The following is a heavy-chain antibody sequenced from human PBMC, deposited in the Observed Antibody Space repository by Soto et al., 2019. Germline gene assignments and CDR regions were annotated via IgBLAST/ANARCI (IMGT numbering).Heavy chain of an antibody. D-gene: IGHD4-17*01. CDR1: GFIFSNYA. J-gene: IGHJ3*01. CDR3: AKDPNGDYIGAFDF. Sequence: PGGSLRLSCAASGFIFSNYAMMWVRQAPGKGLEWVSAISGGGGGAQYADSVRGRLTISRDNSKNTLYLQMNSLRAEDTAVYYCAKDPNGDYIGAFDFWGKGILVTVSS. V-gene: IGHV3-23*01. CDR2: ISGGGGGA.